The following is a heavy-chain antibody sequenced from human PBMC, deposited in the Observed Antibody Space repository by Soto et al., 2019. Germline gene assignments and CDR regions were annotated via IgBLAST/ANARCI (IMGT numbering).Heavy chain of an antibody. CDR1: GSTFRNNW. CDR2: IDLTASYT. J-gene: IGHJ4*02. V-gene: IGHV5-10-1*01. D-gene: IGHD3-22*01. Sequence: PCGSPKISCNGSGSTFRNNWTTWLRQMPGKGLEWMGRIDLTASYTSYSQSFQGHAYFSTDTSINTTYLQWSRLRGSDTTMYYCARHGGAYYVSSCYHYALDYWGQGTRVTVSS. CDR3: ARHGGAYYVSSCYHYALDY.